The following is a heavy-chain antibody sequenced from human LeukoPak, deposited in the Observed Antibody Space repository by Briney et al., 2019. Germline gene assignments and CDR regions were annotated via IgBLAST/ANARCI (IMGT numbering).Heavy chain of an antibody. CDR2: ISTSGNTR. CDR3: ARELSGTTSYYFDY. D-gene: IGHD1-7*01. J-gene: IGHJ4*02. Sequence: GGSLRLSCAASGXTFSSYEMNWVRQAPGKGLEWVSYISTSGNTRYYADSVKGRFTISRDNAKNSLYLQMNSLRVEDTAVYYCARELSGTTSYYFDYWGQGTLVTVSS. CDR1: GXTFSSYE. V-gene: IGHV3-48*03.